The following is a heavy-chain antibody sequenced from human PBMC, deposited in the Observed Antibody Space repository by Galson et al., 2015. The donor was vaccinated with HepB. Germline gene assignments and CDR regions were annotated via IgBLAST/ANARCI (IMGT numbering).Heavy chain of an antibody. J-gene: IGHJ4*02. V-gene: IGHV3-23*01. CDR3: AKAEAAAAGIFFEY. CDR1: GFTFSIYA. Sequence: SLRLSCAASGFTFSIYAMSWVRQAPGKGLEWVSTISAGGGSTDYADSVKGRFTVSRDTSKNTLFLQMNSLRTEDTAVYYCAKAEAAAAGIFFEYWGQGTLVTVSS. CDR2: ISAGGGST. D-gene: IGHD6-13*01.